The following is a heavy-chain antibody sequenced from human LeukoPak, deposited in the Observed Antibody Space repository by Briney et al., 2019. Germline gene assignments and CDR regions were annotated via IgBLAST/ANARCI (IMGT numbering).Heavy chain of an antibody. CDR1: GGSIKSTSNF. J-gene: IGHJ4*02. D-gene: IGHD4-17*01. CDR2: IYYSGST. CDR3: ARGPSLRGRATSGDYPDY. Sequence: SETLSLTCSVSGGSIKSTSNFWGWIRQTPGKGLEWIGDIYYSGSTYYNPSLKSRVTISVDTSKNQFSLKLSSVTAADTAVYYCARGPSLRGRATSGDYPDYWGQGTLVTVSS. V-gene: IGHV4-39*07.